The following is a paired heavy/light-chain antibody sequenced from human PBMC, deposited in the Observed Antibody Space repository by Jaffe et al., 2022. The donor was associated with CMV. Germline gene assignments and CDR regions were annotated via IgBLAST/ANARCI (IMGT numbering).Light chain of an antibody. J-gene: IGLJ2*01. Sequence: SSELTQDPAVSVALGQTVRITCQGDSLRSYYASWYQQKPGQAPVLVIYGKNNRPSGIPDRFSGSSSGNTASLTITGAQAEDEADYYCNSRDSSGQVFGGGTKLTVL. V-gene: IGLV3-19*01. CDR2: GKN. CDR3: NSRDSSGQV. CDR1: SLRSYY.
Heavy chain of an antibody. J-gene: IGHJ5*02. CDR2: IYHSGST. V-gene: IGHV4-4*02. CDR1: GGSISSSNW. D-gene: IGHD2-2*01. CDR3: ARDCVCTSCYETFPGANWFDP. Sequence: QVQLQESGPGLVKPSGTLSLTCAVSGGSISSSNWWSWVRQPPGKGLEWIGEIYHSGSTNYNPSLKSRVTISVDKSKNQFSLKLSSVTAADTAVYYCARDCVCTSCYETFPGANWFDPWGQGTLVTVSS.